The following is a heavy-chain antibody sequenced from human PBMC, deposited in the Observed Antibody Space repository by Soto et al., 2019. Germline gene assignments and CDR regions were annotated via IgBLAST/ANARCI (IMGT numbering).Heavy chain of an antibody. CDR1: GYTFTGHY. D-gene: IGHD1-26*01. Sequence: GASVKVSCKASGYTFTGHYIHWARQAPEQGPEWMGEIGPESGATRYAQKFQGRVTMTRDMSITTVYMELNNPSPDGTAVYYCGRGRSGQIVVFYWGQGTPVTVSS. CDR2: IGPESGAT. CDR3: GRGRSGQIVVFY. V-gene: IGHV1-2*02. J-gene: IGHJ4*02.